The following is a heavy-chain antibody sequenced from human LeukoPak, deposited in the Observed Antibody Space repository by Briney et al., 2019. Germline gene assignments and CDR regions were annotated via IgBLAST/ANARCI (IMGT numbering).Heavy chain of an antibody. D-gene: IGHD3-10*01. J-gene: IGHJ3*02. CDR1: GGTFSSYA. CDR3: ARDGYYGSGPLWGSAFDI. Sequence: ASVKVSCKASGGTFSSYAISWVRRAPGQGLEWMGGIIPIFGTANYAQKFQGRVTITADESTSTAYMELSSLRSEDTAVYYCARDGYYGSGPLWGSAFDIWGQGTMVTVSS. CDR2: IIPIFGTA. V-gene: IGHV1-69*13.